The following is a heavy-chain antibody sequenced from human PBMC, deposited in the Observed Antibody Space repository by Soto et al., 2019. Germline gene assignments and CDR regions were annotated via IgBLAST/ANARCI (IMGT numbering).Heavy chain of an antibody. J-gene: IGHJ6*02. CDR3: ARRPGYYGPYGMDV. V-gene: IGHV4-30-4*01. Sequence: PSGTLSLTCTVSGGSISPGDYYRSWLRRPPGKGLEWIGYIDYSGSTYYNPSLRSRVSISIDTSKNQLSLKMNSVTAAETGVYYCARRPGYYGPYGMDVWGPVIMCTVS. D-gene: IGHD3-9*01. CDR1: GGSISPGDYY. CDR2: IDYSGST.